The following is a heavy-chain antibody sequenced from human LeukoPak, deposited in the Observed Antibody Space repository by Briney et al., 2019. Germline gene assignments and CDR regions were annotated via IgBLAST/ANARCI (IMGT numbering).Heavy chain of an antibody. Sequence: ASVKVSCKASGYTFTGYYIHWVRQAPGQGLEWMGRINPNSGGTNYARKFQGRVTMTRDTSISTAYMELSRLRSDDTAVYYCAFVVDTAMVIFDYWGQGTLVTVSS. CDR3: AFVVDTAMVIFDY. V-gene: IGHV1-2*06. D-gene: IGHD5-18*01. J-gene: IGHJ4*02. CDR2: INPNSGGT. CDR1: GYTFTGYY.